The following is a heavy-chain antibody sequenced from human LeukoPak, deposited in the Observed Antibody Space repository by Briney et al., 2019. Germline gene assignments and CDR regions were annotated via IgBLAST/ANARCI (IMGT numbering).Heavy chain of an antibody. D-gene: IGHD3-3*01. J-gene: IGHJ6*01. CDR3: ARGFLFNPYYDFWSGYLDYYYYYGMDV. CDR2: MNPNSGNT. CDR1: GYTFTSYD. Sequence: ALVKVSCKASGYTFTSYDINWVRQATGQGLEWMGWMNPNSGNTGYAQKFQGRVTMTRNTSISTAYMELSSLRSEDTAVYYCARGFLFNPYYDFWSGYLDYYYYYGMDVWGQGTTVTVSS. V-gene: IGHV1-8*01.